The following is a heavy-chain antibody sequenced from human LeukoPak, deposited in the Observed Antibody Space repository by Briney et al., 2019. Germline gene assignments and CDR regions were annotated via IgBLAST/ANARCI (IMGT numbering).Heavy chain of an antibody. J-gene: IGHJ6*03. CDR2: IYHSGST. Sequence: PSETLSLTCTVSGYSISSGYYWGWIRQPPGKGLEWIGRIYHSGSTYYNPSLKSRVTISVDTSKNQFSLKLSSVTAADTAVYYCARVSNYDYVWGSYRYPPYYYYMDVWGKGTTVTISS. D-gene: IGHD3-16*02. CDR3: ARVSNYDYVWGSYRYPPYYYYMDV. CDR1: GYSISSGYY. V-gene: IGHV4-38-2*02.